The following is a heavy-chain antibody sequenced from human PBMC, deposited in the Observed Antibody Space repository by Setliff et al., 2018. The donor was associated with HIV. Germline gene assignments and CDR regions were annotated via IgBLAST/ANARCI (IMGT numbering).Heavy chain of an antibody. V-gene: IGHV4-38-2*02. J-gene: IGHJ4*02. Sequence: SETLSLTCTVSGYSISSGYYWGWIRQPPGKGLEWIGSIYYRGATYYNPTLQSRVTISADTSKNQFYLKLTSVTAADTAIYYCARPYDSLYGWGQGVLVTVSS. CDR2: IYYRGAT. CDR1: GYSISSGYY. D-gene: IGHD3-22*01. CDR3: ARPYDSLYG.